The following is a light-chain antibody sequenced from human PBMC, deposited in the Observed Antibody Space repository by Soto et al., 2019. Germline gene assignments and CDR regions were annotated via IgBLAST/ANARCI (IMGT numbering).Light chain of an antibody. CDR1: QDISSF. CDR3: QQYNSYWT. CDR2: AAS. V-gene: IGKV1-9*01. Sequence: DIQLTQSPSFLSASVGDRVTITCRASQDISSFLAWYQQKAGKAPKLLIFAASTLQSGVPSRFSGSGSGTEFTLTISSLQPEDFATYYCQQYNSYWTFGQGTKVEIK. J-gene: IGKJ1*01.